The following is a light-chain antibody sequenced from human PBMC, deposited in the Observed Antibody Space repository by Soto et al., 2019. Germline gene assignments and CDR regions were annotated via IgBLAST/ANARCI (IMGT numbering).Light chain of an antibody. V-gene: IGKV1-5*01. CDR1: QSIRYA. CDR2: DAS. J-gene: IGKJ1*01. CDR3: QQYDNYSWT. Sequence: DIQFTHSPATLSASVGDRVTITCRASQSIRYALAWYQQEPGKAPKVLVYDASILASGVSSRFSGSGSGTEFTLTISGLRPDDFVEYYCQQYDNYSWTFGQGTKVDI.